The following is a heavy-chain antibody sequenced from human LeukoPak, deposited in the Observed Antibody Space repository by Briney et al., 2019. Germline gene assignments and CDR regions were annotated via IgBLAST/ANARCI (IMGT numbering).Heavy chain of an antibody. CDR3: AKDRGEQWLVTSSDY. CDR1: GFTFSSYA. D-gene: IGHD6-19*01. CDR2: ISYDGSNK. V-gene: IGHV3-30*18. Sequence: SGGSLRLSCAASGFTFSSYAMHWVRQAPGKGLEWVAVISYDGSNKYYVDSVKGRFTISRDNSKNTLYLQMNSLRPEDTAVYYCAKDRGEQWLVTSSDYWGQGTLVTVSS. J-gene: IGHJ4*02.